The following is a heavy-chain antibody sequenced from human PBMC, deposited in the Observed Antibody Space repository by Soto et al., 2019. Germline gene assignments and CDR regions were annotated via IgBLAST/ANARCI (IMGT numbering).Heavy chain of an antibody. Sequence: SETLSLTCTVSGGSISSSSYYWGWIRQPPGKGLEWIGSIYYSGSTYYNPSLKSRVTISVDTSKNQFSLKLSSVTAADTAVYYCARLVVGSSWCYFDYWGQGTLVTVS. V-gene: IGHV4-39*01. CDR1: GGSISSSSYY. J-gene: IGHJ4*02. D-gene: IGHD6-13*01. CDR2: IYYSGST. CDR3: ARLVVGSSWCYFDY.